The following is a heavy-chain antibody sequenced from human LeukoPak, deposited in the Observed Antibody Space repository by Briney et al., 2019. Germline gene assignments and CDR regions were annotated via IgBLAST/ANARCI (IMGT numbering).Heavy chain of an antibody. J-gene: IGHJ4*02. V-gene: IGHV1-18*01. CDR1: GYTFTSYG. CDR3: ARRDLLYGDYEGFDY. Sequence: GASVKVSCKASGYTFTSYGISWVRQAPGQGLEWMGWISAYNGNTNYAQKLQGRVTMTTDTSTSTAYMELRSLRSDDTAVYYCARRDLLYGDYEGFDYWGQGTLVTVSS. CDR2: ISAYNGNT. D-gene: IGHD4-17*01.